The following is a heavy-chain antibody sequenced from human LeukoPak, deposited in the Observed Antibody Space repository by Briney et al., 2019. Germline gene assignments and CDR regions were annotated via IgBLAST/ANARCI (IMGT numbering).Heavy chain of an antibody. CDR2: INHSGST. Sequence: SETLSLTCAVYGGSFSGYYWSWIRQPPGKGLGWIGEINHSGSTNYNPSLKSRVTISVDTSKNQFPLKLSSVTAADTAVYYCARGRSRYSSGWYGSRWFDPWGQGTLVTVSS. J-gene: IGHJ5*02. CDR1: GGSFSGYY. D-gene: IGHD6-19*01. V-gene: IGHV4-34*01. CDR3: ARGRSRYSSGWYGSRWFDP.